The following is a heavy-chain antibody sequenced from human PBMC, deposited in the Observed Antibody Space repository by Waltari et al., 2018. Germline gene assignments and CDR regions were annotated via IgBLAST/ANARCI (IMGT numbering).Heavy chain of an antibody. V-gene: IGHV4-39*01. J-gene: IGHJ4*01. Sequence: QLQLQESGPGLVKPSETLSPTCPVPGGSIRSSSHYWGWIRQPPGKGLEWIGSLFYSGRTDYNPSLKSRVTISADTSKNQFSLRLSFVTAADTAVYYCAKSGTDYGSGSYYKDWGHGTLVTVSS. CDR2: LFYSGRT. CDR1: GGSIRSSSHY. CDR3: AKSGTDYGSGSYYKD. D-gene: IGHD3-10*01.